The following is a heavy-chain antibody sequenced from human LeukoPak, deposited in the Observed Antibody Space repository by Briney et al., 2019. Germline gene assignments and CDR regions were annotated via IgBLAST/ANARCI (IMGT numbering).Heavy chain of an antibody. D-gene: IGHD3-22*01. V-gene: IGHV3-23*01. J-gene: IGHJ4*02. CDR1: GFTISSYG. CDR3: AKGYSGYYAMYYFDY. CDR2: ISGSGGST. Sequence: GGTLRLSCAASGFTISSYGMSWVRQAPGKGLEWVSAISGSGGSTYSSDSVKGRFTISRDNSRNTLYLQMNSLRVEDTAEYYCAKGYSGYYAMYYFDYWGQGTRVTVSS.